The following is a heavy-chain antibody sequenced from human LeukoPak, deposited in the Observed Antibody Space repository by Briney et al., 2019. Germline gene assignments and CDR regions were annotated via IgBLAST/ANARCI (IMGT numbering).Heavy chain of an antibody. CDR3: ARSPGSGWAPLDY. Sequence: GGSLRLSCAASGFTFSSYWMTWVRQAPGKGLEWVAHIKEDGSAKYYVNSVKGRFTISRDNAKNSLSLQMNSLRAEDTAVYYCARSPGSGWAPLDYWGQGTLVTVSS. D-gene: IGHD6-19*01. CDR2: IKEDGSAK. J-gene: IGHJ4*02. V-gene: IGHV3-7*05. CDR1: GFTFSSYW.